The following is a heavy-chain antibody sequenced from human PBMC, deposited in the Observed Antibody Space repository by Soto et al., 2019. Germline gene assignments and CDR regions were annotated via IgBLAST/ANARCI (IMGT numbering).Heavy chain of an antibody. D-gene: IGHD5-18*01. V-gene: IGHV1-3*01. CDR2: INAGNGNT. J-gene: IGHJ4*02. CDR3: ARIRGYSYGVDY. CDR1: GYTFTSYA. Sequence: QVQLVQSGAEVKKPGASVKVSCKASGYTFTSYAMHWVRQAPGQRLEWMGWINAGNGNTKYSQKFQGRVTITRDTSASTAYMELSSLRSEDTDVYYGARIRGYSYGVDYWGQGTLGTVSS.